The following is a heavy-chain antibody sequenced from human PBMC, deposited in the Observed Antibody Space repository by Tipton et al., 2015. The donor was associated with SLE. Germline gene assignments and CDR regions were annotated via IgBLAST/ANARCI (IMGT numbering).Heavy chain of an antibody. J-gene: IGHJ3*02. CDR2: INHSGST. V-gene: IGHV4-34*01. CDR3: AGRDPYELSFGETGAFDI. Sequence: TLSLTCAVYGGSFSGYYWSWIRQPPGKGLEWIGEINHSGSTNYNPSLKSRVTISVDTSKNQFSLKLSSVTAADTAIYYCAGRDPYELSFGETGAFDIWGQGTMVTVSS. CDR1: GGSFSGYY. D-gene: IGHD3-10*01.